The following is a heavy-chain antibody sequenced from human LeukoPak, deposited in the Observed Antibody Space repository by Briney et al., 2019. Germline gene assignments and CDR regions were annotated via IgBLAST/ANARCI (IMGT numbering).Heavy chain of an antibody. V-gene: IGHV3-23*01. CDR1: GFTFSSYA. CDR2: ISGGGGST. D-gene: IGHD2-15*01. Sequence: GGSLRLSCAASGFTFSSYAMSWVRQAPGKGLEWVSGISGGGGSTYYADSVKGRFTISRDNSRNTLNLQMNSLRAEDPAVYYCAKVGDQQLILAYFDYWGQGTLVTVSS. J-gene: IGHJ4*02. CDR3: AKVGDQQLILAYFDY.